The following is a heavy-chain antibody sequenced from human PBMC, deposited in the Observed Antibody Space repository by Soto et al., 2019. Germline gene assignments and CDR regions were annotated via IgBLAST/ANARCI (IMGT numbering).Heavy chain of an antibody. CDR3: ARGGGPPYYYYGMDV. CDR2: ISTYNGDT. V-gene: IGHV1-18*01. CDR1: GYTFTRSG. Sequence: ASVKVSCKASGYTFTRSGISWVRQAPGQGLEWMGWISTYNGDTNYAQTFQGRVTMTTDTSTSTVHMEVRSLRSDDTAVYYCARGGGPPYYYYGMDVGAQGPPVPVSS. J-gene: IGHJ6*02.